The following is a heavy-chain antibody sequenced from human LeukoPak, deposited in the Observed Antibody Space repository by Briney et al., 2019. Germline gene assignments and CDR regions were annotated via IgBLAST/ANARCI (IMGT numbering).Heavy chain of an antibody. J-gene: IGHJ3*02. CDR3: ARAYYYDSSGYYYNAFDI. D-gene: IGHD3-22*01. Sequence: GASVKVSCKASGGTFSSYAISWVRQAPGQGLEWMGRIIPILGIANYAQKVQGRVTITADKSTSTAYMELSSLRSEDTAVYYCARAYYYDSSGYYYNAFDIWGQGTMVTVSS. CDR2: IIPILGIA. V-gene: IGHV1-69*04. CDR1: GGTFSSYA.